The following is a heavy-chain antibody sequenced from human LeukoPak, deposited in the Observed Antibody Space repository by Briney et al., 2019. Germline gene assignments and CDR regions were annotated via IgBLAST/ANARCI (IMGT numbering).Heavy chain of an antibody. V-gene: IGHV3-21*01. J-gene: IGHJ5*02. D-gene: IGHD3-10*01. CDR2: INPAGTST. Sequence: PGGCLRLSCAASGFIFSSYSMNWVRQAPGKGLEWVSSINPAGTSTFHADSVKARFTISRDNTENSLYMQMDSLRDEDTAVYYCVRDSLGESGAGGPWGQGTLVTVSS. CDR3: VRDSLGESGAGGP. CDR1: GFIFSSYS.